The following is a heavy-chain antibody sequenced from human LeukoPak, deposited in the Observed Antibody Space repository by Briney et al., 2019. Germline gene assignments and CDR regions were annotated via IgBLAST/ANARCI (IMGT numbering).Heavy chain of an antibody. D-gene: IGHD3-16*01. V-gene: IGHV3-33*01. J-gene: IGHJ6*02. CDR1: GFTFSSYG. CDR2: IWYDGSNK. Sequence: PGRSLRLSCAASGFTFSSYGMHWVRQAPGKGLEWGAVIWYDGSNKYYADSVKGRFTISRDNSKNTLYLQMNSLRAEDTAVYYCARGPWGTLYGMDVWGQGTTVTVSS. CDR3: ARGPWGTLYGMDV.